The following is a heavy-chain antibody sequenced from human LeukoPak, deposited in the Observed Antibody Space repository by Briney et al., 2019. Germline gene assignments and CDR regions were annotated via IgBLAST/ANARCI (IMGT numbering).Heavy chain of an antibody. D-gene: IGHD4-17*01. CDR1: GFTFSSYW. J-gene: IGHJ4*02. CDR3: ARPKDSGDSVVAFDA. Sequence: PGGSLRLSCAASGFTFSSYWMHWVRQAPGKGLVWVSRINKDGSSTTYADSVKGRFTISRDNAEHTLYLQLSSLRGEDTAVSYCARPKDSGDSVVAFDAWGQGTLVTVSS. CDR2: INKDGSST. V-gene: IGHV3-74*01.